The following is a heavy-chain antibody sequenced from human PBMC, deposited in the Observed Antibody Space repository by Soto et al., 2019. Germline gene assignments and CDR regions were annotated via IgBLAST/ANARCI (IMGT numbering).Heavy chain of an antibody. Sequence: QVQLVQSGAEVKKPGSSVKVSCKASGGTFSSYAISWVRQAPGQGLEWMGGIIPIFGTANYAQKFQGRVTITADKSSSTAHMELSSLRSEDTAVYYCARGGNLLRYFDWLLTAPFDYWGQGTLVTVSS. CDR1: GGTFSSYA. V-gene: IGHV1-69*06. CDR3: ARGGNLLRYFDWLLTAPFDY. J-gene: IGHJ4*02. CDR2: IIPIFGTA. D-gene: IGHD3-9*01.